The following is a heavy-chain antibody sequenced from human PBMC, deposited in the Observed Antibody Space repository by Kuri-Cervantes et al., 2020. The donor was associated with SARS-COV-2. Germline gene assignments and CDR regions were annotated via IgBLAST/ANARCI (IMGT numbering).Heavy chain of an antibody. D-gene: IGHD3-22*01. CDR3: AKDRTRNTYYYDSSGYYYGGFDAFDI. V-gene: IGHV3-30*02. CDR1: GFTFSSYG. CDR2: IWYDGSNK. J-gene: IGHJ3*02. Sequence: GESLKISCAASGFTFSSYGMHWVRQAPGKGLEWVAVIWYDGSNKYYADSVKGRFTISRDNSKNTLYLQMNSLRAEDTAVYYCAKDRTRNTYYYDSSGYYYGGFDAFDIWGRGTMVTVSS.